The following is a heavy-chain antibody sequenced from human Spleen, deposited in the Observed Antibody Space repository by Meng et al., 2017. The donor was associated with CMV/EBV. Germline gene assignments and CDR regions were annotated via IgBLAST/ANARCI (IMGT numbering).Heavy chain of an antibody. J-gene: IGHJ6*02. CDR1: GFTFSSYS. CDR3: TADTHCSVTSCFGPNYYYGLDV. CDR2: ISSSSSYI. V-gene: IGHV3-21*03. D-gene: IGHD2-2*01. Sequence: GGSLRLSCAASGFTFSSYSMNWVRQAPGKGLEWVSSISSSSSYIYYADSVKGRFTISRDNAKNSLYLQMNSLRAEDTAVYYCTADTHCSVTSCFGPNYYYGLDVWGQGTTVTVSS.